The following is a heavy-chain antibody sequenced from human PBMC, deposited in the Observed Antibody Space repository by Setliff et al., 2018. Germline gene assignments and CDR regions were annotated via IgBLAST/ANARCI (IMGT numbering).Heavy chain of an antibody. J-gene: IGHJ4*02. V-gene: IGHV3-30*03. Sequence: GGSLRLSCAASGFTFSSYGMHWVRQAPGKGLEWVAVISYDGSNKYYADSVKGRFTISRDNSRNTLYLQMNSLRAEDTAVYCCASSCSGSSCYAGLDYWGQGTLVTVSS. CDR3: ASSCSGSSCYAGLDY. CDR1: GFTFSSYG. D-gene: IGHD2-15*01. CDR2: ISYDGSNK.